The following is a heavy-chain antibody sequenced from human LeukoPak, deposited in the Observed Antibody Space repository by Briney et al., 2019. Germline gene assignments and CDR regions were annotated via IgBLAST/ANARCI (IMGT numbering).Heavy chain of an antibody. CDR1: GGSISSSSYY. CDR3: AREPIRYMDV. J-gene: IGHJ6*03. CDR2: IYYSGST. D-gene: IGHD1-14*01. Sequence: SETPSFTCTVSGGSISSSSYYWGWIRQPPGKGLEWIGSIYYSGSTYYNPSLKSRVTISVDTSKNQFSLKLSSVTAADTAVYYCAREPIRYMDVWGKGTTVTVSS. V-gene: IGHV4-39*02.